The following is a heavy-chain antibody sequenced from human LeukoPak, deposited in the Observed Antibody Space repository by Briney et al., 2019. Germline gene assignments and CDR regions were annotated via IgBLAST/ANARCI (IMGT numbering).Heavy chain of an antibody. Sequence: SQTLSLTCSVSSDSINSGAFHWTWIRQHPGKGLEWIGNINHSGTTYYNPSLKSRVTISVDTSKNQFSLKVTSVTAADTAMYYCARHASGWYSFDYWGQGTLVPVSS. V-gene: IGHV4-30-4*08. CDR3: ARHASGWYSFDY. D-gene: IGHD6-19*01. CDR2: INHSGTT. J-gene: IGHJ4*02. CDR1: SDSINSGAFH.